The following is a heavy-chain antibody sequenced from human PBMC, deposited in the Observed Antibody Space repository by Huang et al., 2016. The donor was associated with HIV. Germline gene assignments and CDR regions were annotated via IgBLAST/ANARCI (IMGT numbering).Heavy chain of an antibody. Sequence: QVQLQESGPGLVKPSEILSLTCTVSGGSINSHYWSWIRQPPGKGLEWIGSVYYSGSTNYNPSLKSRFTISVDTSKTQFSLKLSSVTAADTALYYCAREGLYFYDSSGGYFDLWGRGTLLTVYS. CDR1: GGSINSHY. J-gene: IGHJ2*01. CDR3: AREGLYFYDSSGGYFDL. CDR2: VYYSGST. D-gene: IGHD3-22*01. V-gene: IGHV4-59*11.